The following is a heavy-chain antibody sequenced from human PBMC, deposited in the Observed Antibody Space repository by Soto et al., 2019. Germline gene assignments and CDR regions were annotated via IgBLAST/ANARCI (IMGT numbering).Heavy chain of an antibody. J-gene: IGHJ3*02. CDR3: AHRDGVNIVFDI. D-gene: IGHD3-3*01. Sequence: QITLRESGPPLVKPTQTLTLTCTFSGFSLSTSGVTVGWIRQPPGKALEWLALIYWDDDKRYSPSLKSRLTITKDTSKNQVVLRMTNMDPVDTVTYYCAHRDGVNIVFDIWGQGTMVTVSS. CDR1: GFSLSTSGVT. CDR2: IYWDDDK. V-gene: IGHV2-5*02.